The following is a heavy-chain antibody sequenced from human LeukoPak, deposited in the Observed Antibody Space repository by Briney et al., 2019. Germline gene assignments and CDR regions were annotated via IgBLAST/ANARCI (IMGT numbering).Heavy chain of an antibody. Sequence: SETLSLTCTVSGGSISSYYWSWIRQPAGKGLEWIGRIYTSGSTNYNPSLKSRVTISVDTSKNQFSLKLSSVTAADTAVYYCARGATVTTDFDYWGQGTLVTVSS. D-gene: IGHD4-17*01. J-gene: IGHJ4*02. V-gene: IGHV4-4*07. CDR1: GGSISSYY. CDR3: ARGATVTTDFDY. CDR2: IYTSGST.